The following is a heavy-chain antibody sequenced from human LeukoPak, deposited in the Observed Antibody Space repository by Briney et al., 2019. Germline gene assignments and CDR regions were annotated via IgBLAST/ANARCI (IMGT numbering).Heavy chain of an antibody. D-gene: IGHD2-2*01. CDR3: AREGPAAMSYYYYYYMDV. Sequence: SETLSLTCAVYGGSFNGYYWSWIRQPPGKGLEWIGEINHTGSTNYNPSLKSRVTISVDTSKNQFSLKLSSVTAADTAVYYCAREGPAAMSYYYYYYMDVWGKGTTVTISS. CDR1: GGSFNGYY. V-gene: IGHV4-34*01. J-gene: IGHJ6*03. CDR2: INHTGST.